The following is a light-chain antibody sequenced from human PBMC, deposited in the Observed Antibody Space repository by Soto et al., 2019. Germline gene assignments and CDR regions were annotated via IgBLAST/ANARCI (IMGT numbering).Light chain of an antibody. J-gene: IGKJ1*01. Sequence: DIVMTQSPLSLPVTPGERASISCRSNQSLLHSNGYNYLDWYLQKPGQSPQLLIYLGSNRASGVPDRFSGSGSGTDFTLKISRVEAEDVGVYYCMQALQTRTFGQGTKVDIK. CDR2: LGS. CDR1: QSLLHSNGYNY. CDR3: MQALQTRT. V-gene: IGKV2-28*01.